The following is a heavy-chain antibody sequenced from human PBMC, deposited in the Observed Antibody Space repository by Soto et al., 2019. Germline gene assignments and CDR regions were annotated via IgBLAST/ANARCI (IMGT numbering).Heavy chain of an antibody. V-gene: IGHV3-30*18. CDR3: GKGYSGYDNYYYYYMDV. Sequence: QVQLVESGGGVVQPGRSLRLSCAASGFTFSSYGMHWVRQAPGKGLEWVAVISYDGSNKYYADSVKGRFTISRDNSKNTLYLQMNSLRAEDTAVYYCGKGYSGYDNYYYYYMDVWGKGTTVTVSS. D-gene: IGHD5-12*01. CDR2: ISYDGSNK. CDR1: GFTFSSYG. J-gene: IGHJ6*03.